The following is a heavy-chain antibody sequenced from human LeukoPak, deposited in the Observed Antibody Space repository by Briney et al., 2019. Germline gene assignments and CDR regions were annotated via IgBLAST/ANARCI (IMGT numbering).Heavy chain of an antibody. D-gene: IGHD3-9*01. CDR2: ITGSGGNT. Sequence: PGGSLRLSCAASGFTFSNYAMSWVRQAPGKGLEWVSAITGSGGNTYYADSVKGRFTISRDNSKNTLYLQMNSPRAEDTAVYYCAKWGDYDVLTGYYVSDYWGQGTLVTVSS. V-gene: IGHV3-23*01. CDR1: GFTFSNYA. CDR3: AKWGDYDVLTGYYVSDY. J-gene: IGHJ4*02.